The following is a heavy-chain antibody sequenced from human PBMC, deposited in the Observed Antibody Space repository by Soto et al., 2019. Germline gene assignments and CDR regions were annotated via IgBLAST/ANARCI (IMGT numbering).Heavy chain of an antibody. CDR3: ARVEVPAAKEDLPAFDI. V-gene: IGHV3-21*01. J-gene: IGHJ3*02. CDR2: ISSSSSYI. CDR1: GFTFSSYS. D-gene: IGHD2-2*01. Sequence: GGSLRLSCAASGFTFSSYSMNWVRQAPGKGLEWVSSISSSSSYIYYADSVKGRFTISRDNAKNSLYLQMNSLRAEDTAVYYCARVEVPAAKEDLPAFDIWGQGTMVTVSS.